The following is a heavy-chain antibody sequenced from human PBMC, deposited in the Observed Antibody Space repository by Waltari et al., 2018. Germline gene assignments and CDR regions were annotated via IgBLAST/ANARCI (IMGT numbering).Heavy chain of an antibody. D-gene: IGHD4-17*01. CDR3: ARVYGTNALDY. CDR1: GFTFSGHA. J-gene: IGHJ4*02. Sequence: GESGGGLVQPGGSLRLSCAASGFTFSGHAMHWVRLTPGKGLEWVAVIWFDGSAKYYADSLKDRFTISRDNSQNMLYLQMNNLKFEDTAIYYCARVYGTNALDYWGQGVLVTVSS. CDR2: IWFDGSAK. V-gene: IGHV3-30*14.